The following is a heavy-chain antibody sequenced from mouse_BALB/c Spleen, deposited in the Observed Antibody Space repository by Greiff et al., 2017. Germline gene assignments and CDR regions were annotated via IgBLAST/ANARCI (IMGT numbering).Heavy chain of an antibody. Sequence: DVHLVESGGGLVKPGGSLKLSCAASGFAFSSYDMSWVRQTPEKRLEWVAYISSGGGSTYYPDTVKGRFTISRDNAKNTLYLQMSSLKSEDTAMYYCARHPSLWSYAMDYWGQGTSVTVSS. V-gene: IGHV5-12-1*01. D-gene: IGHD1-1*02. CDR3: ARHPSLWSYAMDY. CDR2: ISSGGGST. CDR1: GFAFSSYD. J-gene: IGHJ4*01.